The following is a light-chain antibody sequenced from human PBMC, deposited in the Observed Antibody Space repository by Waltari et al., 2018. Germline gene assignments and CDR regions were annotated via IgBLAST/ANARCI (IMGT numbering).Light chain of an antibody. J-gene: IGKJ5*01. Sequence: EIVMTQSPHTPSVSPGVIATFPCRASQSVSRNVAWYQQKPGQAPRLLIYEASTRATSIPARFRGSGSGTDFTLTISSLQSEDSAVYYCQQYNHWPPITFGQGTRLEIK. CDR2: EAS. V-gene: IGKV3-15*01. CDR3: QQYNHWPPIT. CDR1: QSVSRN.